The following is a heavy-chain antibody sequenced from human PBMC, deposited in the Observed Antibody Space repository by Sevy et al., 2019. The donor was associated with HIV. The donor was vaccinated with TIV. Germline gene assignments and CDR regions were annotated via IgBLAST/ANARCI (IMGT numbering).Heavy chain of an antibody. CDR3: ERESRWFFFHFDY. CDR2: TYYKSKWYN. V-gene: IGHV6-1*01. Sequence: KQSQTLSLTCAISGDSVSTYSAAWNWTRQSPSRGLEWLGRTYYKSKWYNDYALSVKSRISINPDTSKNQISLQLNAVTPEDRAVYYCERESRWFFFHFDYWGQGTLVTVSS. CDR1: GDSVSTYSAA. D-gene: IGHD3-10*01. J-gene: IGHJ4*02.